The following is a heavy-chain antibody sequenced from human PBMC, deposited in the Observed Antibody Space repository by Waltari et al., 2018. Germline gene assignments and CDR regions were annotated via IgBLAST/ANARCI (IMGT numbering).Heavy chain of an antibody. CDR1: VFIFSNYA. CDR3: ARGSPVTVYWYFDL. D-gene: IGHD4-4*01. CDR2: IRYTGGST. J-gene: IGHJ2*01. Sequence: EVQLVESGGGLVQPGGSLRLSCAAYVFIFSNYAMHWVRQALGRGLEYVSGIRYTGGSTYYSNSGKGRFTISRDNSKNTLYLQMGSLREEDMAVYYCARGSPVTVYWYFDLWGRGTLVTVSS. V-gene: IGHV3-64*01.